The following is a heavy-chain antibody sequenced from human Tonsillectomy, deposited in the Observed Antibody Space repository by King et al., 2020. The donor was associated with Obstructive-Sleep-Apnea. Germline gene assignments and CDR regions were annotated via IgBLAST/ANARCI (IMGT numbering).Heavy chain of an antibody. CDR2: INPSVVGT. J-gene: IGHJ4*02. D-gene: IGHD3-22*01. CDR1: GYTFTSYY. Sequence: QLVQSGAEVKKPGASVKVSCKASGYTFTSYYMHWVRQAPGQGLEWMGIINPSVVGTSYAQKFKGRVTLTRDTSTSTVYMELSSLRSEDTAVYYCARSKLYYYDSKGGYFDYWGQGTLVTVSS. V-gene: IGHV1-46*01. CDR3: ARSKLYYYDSKGGYFDY.